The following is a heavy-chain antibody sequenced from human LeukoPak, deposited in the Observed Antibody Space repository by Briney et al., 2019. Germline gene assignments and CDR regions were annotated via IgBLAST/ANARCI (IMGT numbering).Heavy chain of an antibody. Sequence: SETLSLTCTISGYSISSGYYWGWIRQPPGKGLEWIGSIYHSGSTYYNPSLKSRVTFSVDTSKNQFSLKLSSVTVADTAVYYCAREYRSSWYLNWFDPWGQGTLVTVSS. D-gene: IGHD6-13*01. CDR3: AREYRSSWYLNWFDP. J-gene: IGHJ5*02. CDR2: IYHSGST. CDR1: GYSISSGYY. V-gene: IGHV4-38-2*02.